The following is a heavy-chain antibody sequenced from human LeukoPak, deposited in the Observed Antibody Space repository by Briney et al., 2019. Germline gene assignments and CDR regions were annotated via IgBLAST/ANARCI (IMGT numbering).Heavy chain of an antibody. D-gene: IGHD2-15*01. V-gene: IGHV3-64*01. CDR1: GFPFSSYA. J-gene: IGHJ4*02. Sequence: PGGSLSLSCAASGFPFSSYAMHWVRPAPGKGLGYVSAISSNGGSTYYANSVKGRFTISRDNSKNTLYLQMGSLRAEDMAVYYCARDPGGYCSGGSCYGRGFFDYWGQGTLVTVSS. CDR3: ARDPGGYCSGGSCYGRGFFDY. CDR2: ISSNGGST.